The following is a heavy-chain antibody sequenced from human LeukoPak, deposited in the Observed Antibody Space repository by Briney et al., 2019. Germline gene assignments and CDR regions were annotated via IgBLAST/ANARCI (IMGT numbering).Heavy chain of an antibody. Sequence: GRSLRLSCAASGFTFSSYGMHWVRQAPGKGLEWVAVIWYDGSNKYYADSVKGRFTISRDNSKNSLYLQMNSLRAEDTAVYYCARDIDRYYGDYWGQGTLVTVSS. CDR1: GFTFSSYG. CDR2: IWYDGSNK. CDR3: ARDIDRYYGDY. D-gene: IGHD3-3*01. V-gene: IGHV3-33*01. J-gene: IGHJ4*02.